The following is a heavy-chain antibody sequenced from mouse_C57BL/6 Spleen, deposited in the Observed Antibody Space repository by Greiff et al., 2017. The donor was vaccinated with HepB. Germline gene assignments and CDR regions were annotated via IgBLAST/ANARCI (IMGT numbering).Heavy chain of an antibody. CDR1: GYTFTDYY. J-gene: IGHJ3*01. CDR2: INPNNGGT. Sequence: EVKLQESGPELVKPGASVKISCKASGYTFTDYYMNWVKQSHGKSLEWIGDINPNNGGTSYNQKFKGKATLTVDKSSSTAYMELRSLTSEDSAVYYCARGKTWGQGTLVTVSA. CDR3: ARGKT. V-gene: IGHV1-26*01.